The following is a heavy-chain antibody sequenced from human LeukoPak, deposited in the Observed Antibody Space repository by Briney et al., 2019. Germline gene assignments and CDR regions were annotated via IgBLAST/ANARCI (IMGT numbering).Heavy chain of an antibody. D-gene: IGHD3-10*01. CDR1: GCSISSYY. J-gene: IGHJ4*02. CDR3: SRQRWLGAGPVWYVDY. Sequence: SETLSLTCTVSGCSISSYYWSWIRQPPGKGLEWIGYIYTSGSTNYNPSLKSRVTISVDTSKNQFSLKLRSVTGADAAVYYCSRQRWLGAGPVWYVDYWGQGTVVTVSS. CDR2: IYTSGST. V-gene: IGHV4-4*09.